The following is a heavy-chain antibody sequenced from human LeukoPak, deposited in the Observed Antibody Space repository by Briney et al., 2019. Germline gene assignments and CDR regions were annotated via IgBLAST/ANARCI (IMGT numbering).Heavy chain of an antibody. CDR3: ARLLRGSRGTFDI. D-gene: IGHD3-10*01. J-gene: IGHJ3*02. Sequence: SETLSPTCTVSAGSISTYYWNWIRQPPGKGLEWIGDIYYSGSTNYNPSLKSRVAISVDTSKNQFSLKLSSVTAADTAVYYCARLLRGSRGTFDIWGQGTMVTVSS. CDR1: AGSISTYY. CDR2: IYYSGST. V-gene: IGHV4-59*08.